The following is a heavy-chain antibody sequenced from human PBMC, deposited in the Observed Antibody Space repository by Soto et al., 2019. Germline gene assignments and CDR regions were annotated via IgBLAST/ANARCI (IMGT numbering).Heavy chain of an antibody. Sequence: QVQLVQSGAEVKKPGSSMKVSCKASGGTFNTFAISWVRQAPGQRLEWMGGIIPVLGPAFYAPKFQGRVTITAEKSTTTAYLELSNLTSEDTAVYYCARAAKRYFDYWGQGTLVTVSS. V-gene: IGHV1-69*06. CDR3: ARAAKRYFDY. CDR2: IIPVLGPA. J-gene: IGHJ4*02. CDR1: GGTFNTFA.